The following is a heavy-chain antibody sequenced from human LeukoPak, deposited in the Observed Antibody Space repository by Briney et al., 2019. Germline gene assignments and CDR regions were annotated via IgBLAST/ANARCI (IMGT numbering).Heavy chain of an antibody. CDR2: IKLDGSEK. CDR3: ARSSYSSSSSV. CDR1: GFTFGKYW. D-gene: IGHD6-6*01. Sequence: GGSLRLSCVASGFTFGKYWMSWVRQAPGKGLEWVANIKLDGSEKNYVDSVKGRFTISRDNTKNSLYLQMNSLRAEDTAVFYCARSSYSSSSSVWGQGTMVTVSS. J-gene: IGHJ3*01. V-gene: IGHV3-7*03.